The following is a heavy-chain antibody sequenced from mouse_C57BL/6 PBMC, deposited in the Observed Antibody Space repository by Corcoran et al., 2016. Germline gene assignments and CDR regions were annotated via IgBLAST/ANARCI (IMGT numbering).Heavy chain of an antibody. CDR2: IYPGDGDT. CDR1: GYALRSYW. J-gene: IGHJ3*01. CDR3: AREEYGQGAWFAY. D-gene: IGHD2-10*02. Sequence: QVQLQQSGAELVKPGASVKISCKASGYALRSYWMNWVKQRPGKGLEWIGQIYPGDGDTNYNGKFKGKATLTADKSSSTAYMQLSSLTSEDSAVYFCAREEYGQGAWFAYWGQGTLVTVSA. V-gene: IGHV1-80*01.